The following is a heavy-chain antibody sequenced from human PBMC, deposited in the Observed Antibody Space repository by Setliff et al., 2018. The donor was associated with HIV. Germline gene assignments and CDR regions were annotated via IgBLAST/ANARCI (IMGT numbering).Heavy chain of an antibody. Sequence: SSETLSLTCTVSGGSMSSSGPGYYWGWVRQTPGGGLEWIGSVNYRWRTYYNPSLKSRVTISVDTSKNQLSLRLTSMAAADTAMYYCAGSQPDTIFGVVTFDCWGQGKMVTVSS. J-gene: IGHJ4*02. CDR1: GGSMSSSGPGYY. V-gene: IGHV4-39*01. D-gene: IGHD3-3*01. CDR3: AGSQPDTIFGVVTFDC. CDR2: VNYRWRT.